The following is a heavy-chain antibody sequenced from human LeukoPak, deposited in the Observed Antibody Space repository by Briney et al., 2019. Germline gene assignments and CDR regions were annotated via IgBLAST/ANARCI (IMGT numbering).Heavy chain of an antibody. J-gene: IGHJ4*02. CDR3: ARVGHYDSSGFLVFDY. V-gene: IGHV4-59*01. D-gene: IGHD3-22*01. Sequence: SETLSLTCTVSGGSISSYYWSWIRQPPGKGLEWIGYIYYSGSTNYNPSLKSRVTISVDTSKNQFSLKLSSVTAADTAVYYCARVGHYDSSGFLVFDYWGQGTLVTVSS. CDR1: GGSISSYY. CDR2: IYYSGST.